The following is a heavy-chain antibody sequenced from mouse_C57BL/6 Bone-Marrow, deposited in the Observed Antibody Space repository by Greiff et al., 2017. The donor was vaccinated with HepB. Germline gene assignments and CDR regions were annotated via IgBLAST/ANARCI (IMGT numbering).Heavy chain of an antibody. D-gene: IGHD3-3*01. CDR2: INPSTGGT. CDR1: GYSFTGYY. V-gene: IGHV1-42*01. J-gene: IGHJ2*01. CDR3: ARGDPYYFDY. Sequence: VQLKQSGPELVKPGASVKISCKASGYSFTGYYMNWVKQSPEKSLEWIGEINPSTGGTTYNQKFKAKATLTVDKSSSTAYMQLKSLTSEDSAVYYCARGDPYYFDYWGQGTTLTVSS.